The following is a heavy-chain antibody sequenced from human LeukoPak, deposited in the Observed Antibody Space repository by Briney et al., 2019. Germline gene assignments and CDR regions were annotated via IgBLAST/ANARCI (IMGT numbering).Heavy chain of an antibody. CDR3: VRDPSYNLNWFDP. V-gene: IGHV1-2*02. Sequence: GASVKVSCKASGYTFTGYYMHWVRQAPGQGLEWMGWINPNSGGTNYAQKFQGRVTMTRDTSISTAYMELSRLRSDDTAVYYCVRDPSYNLNWFDPWGQGTLVTVSS. CDR1: GYTFTGYY. CDR2: INPNSGGT. J-gene: IGHJ5*02. D-gene: IGHD1-14*01.